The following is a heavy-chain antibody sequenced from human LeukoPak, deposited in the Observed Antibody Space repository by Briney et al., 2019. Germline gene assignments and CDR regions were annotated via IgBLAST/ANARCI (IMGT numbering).Heavy chain of an antibody. CDR1: GYTFTSYG. Sequence: GASVKVSCKASGYTFTSYGISWVRQAPGQGLEWMGWISAHNGNTNYAQNLQGRVTMTTDTSTSTAYMELRSLRSDDTAVYYCARGPFHDSSGYQADFDYWGQGTLVTVSP. D-gene: IGHD3-22*01. V-gene: IGHV1-18*01. J-gene: IGHJ4*02. CDR2: ISAHNGNT. CDR3: ARGPFHDSSGYQADFDY.